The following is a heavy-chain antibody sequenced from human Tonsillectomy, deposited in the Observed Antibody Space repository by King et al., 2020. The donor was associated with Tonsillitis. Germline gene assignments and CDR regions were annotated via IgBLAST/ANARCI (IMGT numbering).Heavy chain of an antibody. J-gene: IGHJ6*02. V-gene: IGHV3-53*01. CDR2: IYTDGRT. Sequence: QLVQSGGGLIQPGGSLRLSCAASGFTVYNNYMSWVRQAPGKGLEWVSFIYTDGRTYYADSVKGRFTISRDNSKNTVYLQMNSLRAEATAVYYCARDPVSTTDYGMDVWGQGTTVTVSS. CDR1: GFTVYNNY. CDR3: ARDPVSTTDYGMDV. D-gene: IGHD4-11*01.